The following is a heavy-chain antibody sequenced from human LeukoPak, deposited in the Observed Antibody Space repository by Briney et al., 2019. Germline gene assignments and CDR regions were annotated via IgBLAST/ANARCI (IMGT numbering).Heavy chain of an antibody. CDR2: IKPRGGST. V-gene: IGHV1-46*01. Sequence: ASVKGSCKASGYTFTSYYMHWVRQAPGERGEWMGIIKPRGGSTSYVQKFQGRVTLCRETYTSTVYMELSSLRSEDTAVYYCAVLTGAFDYWGQGTLVAVST. D-gene: IGHD3-9*01. J-gene: IGHJ4*02. CDR3: AVLTGAFDY. CDR1: GYTFTSYY.